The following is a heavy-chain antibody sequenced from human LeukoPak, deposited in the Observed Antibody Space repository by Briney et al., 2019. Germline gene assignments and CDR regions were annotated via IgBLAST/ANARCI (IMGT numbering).Heavy chain of an antibody. V-gene: IGHV3-21*01. CDR3: ARDAYCSGGRCYPPYNIDS. J-gene: IGHJ4*02. CDR2: ISSSSTYI. CDR1: GLTFSSYS. Sequence: GGSLRLSCAASGLTFSSYSMHWVRQAPGKGLEWVSSISSSSTYIYYADSVKGRFTIFRDNAKSSLYLQMNSLRAEDTAVYYCARDAYCSGGRCYPPYNIDSWGQGTLVTVSS. D-gene: IGHD2-15*01.